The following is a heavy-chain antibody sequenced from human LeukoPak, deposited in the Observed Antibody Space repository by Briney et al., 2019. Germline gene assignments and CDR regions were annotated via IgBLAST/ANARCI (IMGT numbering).Heavy chain of an antibody. CDR2: ISAYNGNT. CDR3: ARGDDILTGYFRGFDY. J-gene: IGHJ4*02. CDR1: GYTFTSYG. Sequence: ASVKVSCNASGYTFTSYGISWVRQAPGQGLEWMGWISAYNGNTNYAQKLQGRVTMTTDTSSTTAYMELRSLRSDDTALYFCARGDDILTGYFRGFDYWGQGTLVTVSS. D-gene: IGHD3-9*01. V-gene: IGHV1-18*01.